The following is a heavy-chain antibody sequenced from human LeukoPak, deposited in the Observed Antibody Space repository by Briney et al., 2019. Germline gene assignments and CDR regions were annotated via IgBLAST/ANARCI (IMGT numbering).Heavy chain of an antibody. CDR3: ARAPASSSSWDY. Sequence: GGSLRLSCAASGFTFSSYAMHWVRQAPGKGLEWVAVISYDGSNKYYADSVKGRFTISRDNSKNTLYLQMNSLRAEDTAVYYCARAPASSSSWDYWGQGTLVTVSS. V-gene: IGHV3-30-3*01. J-gene: IGHJ4*02. CDR2: ISYDGSNK. D-gene: IGHD6-13*01. CDR1: GFTFSSYA.